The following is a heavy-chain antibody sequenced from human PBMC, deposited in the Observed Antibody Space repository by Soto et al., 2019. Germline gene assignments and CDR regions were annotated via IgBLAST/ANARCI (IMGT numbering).Heavy chain of an antibody. J-gene: IGHJ6*02. V-gene: IGHV1-18*01. Sequence: QVQLVQSGAEVKKPGASVKVSCKASGYTFTSYGISWVRQAPGQALEWMGWISGYNGNTNFAQKLQGRVTMTTDTSTSTAYMELRSLRSDDTGVYYCARAEWRDILADFQPYYFGMDVWGQGTTVTVSS. CDR1: GYTFTSYG. CDR3: ARAEWRDILADFQPYYFGMDV. D-gene: IGHD3-9*01. CDR2: ISGYNGNT.